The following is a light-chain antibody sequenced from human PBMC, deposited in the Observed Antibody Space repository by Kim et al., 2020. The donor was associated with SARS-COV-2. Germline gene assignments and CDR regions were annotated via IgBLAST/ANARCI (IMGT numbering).Light chain of an antibody. J-gene: IGKJ1*01. CDR1: QNVNSIH. V-gene: IGKV3-20*01. CDR3: QQYAGSPPT. CDR2: GIS. Sequence: SPGERITLSCRASQNVNSIHVAWYQQRAGQAPRLVILGISTRATGIPDRFSGSGSGTDFTLTISRLEPDDFAVYYCQQYAGSPPTFGQGTKVDIK.